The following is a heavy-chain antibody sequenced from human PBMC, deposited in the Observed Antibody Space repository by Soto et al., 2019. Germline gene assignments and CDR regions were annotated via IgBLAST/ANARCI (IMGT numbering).Heavy chain of an antibody. CDR1: GFTLSSFA. D-gene: IGHD3-10*01. CDR3: ARGEFTMIRGVITAFDY. V-gene: IGHV3-23*01. CDR2: IRGSGGYT. J-gene: IGHJ4*02. Sequence: GGSLRLSCATSGFTLSSFAMNWVRQAPGKGLEWVSTIRGSGGYTYYADFVKGRFTISRDTSENTLYLQMNSLGAEDTAVYYCARGEFTMIRGVITAFDYWGLGTLVTVSS.